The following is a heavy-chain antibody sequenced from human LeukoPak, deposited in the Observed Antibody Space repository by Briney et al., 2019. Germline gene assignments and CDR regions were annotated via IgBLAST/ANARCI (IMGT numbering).Heavy chain of an antibody. CDR2: INHSGST. V-gene: IGHV4-34*01. Sequence: PSETLSLTCAVYGGSFSGYYWSWIRQPPGKGLEWIGEINHSGSTNYNPSLKSRVTISVDTSKNQFSLKLSSVTAADTAVYYCARDVVDYDILTGIYYYYGMDVWGKGTTVTVSS. J-gene: IGHJ6*04. CDR1: GGSFSGYY. CDR3: ARDVVDYDILTGIYYYYGMDV. D-gene: IGHD3-9*01.